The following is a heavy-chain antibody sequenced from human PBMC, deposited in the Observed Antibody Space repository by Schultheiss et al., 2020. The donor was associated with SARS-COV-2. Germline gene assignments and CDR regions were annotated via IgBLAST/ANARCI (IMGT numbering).Heavy chain of an antibody. CDR2: IYYSGST. D-gene: IGHD5-24*01. CDR3: ARDRGPRRYWFDP. CDR1: GYSLISGGYY. V-gene: IGHV4-31*03. Sequence: SQTLSLTCTVSGYSLISGGYYWSWIRQHPGEGLEWIGYIYYSGSTYYNPSLKSRVTISVDTSKNQFSLKLSSVTAADTAVYYCARDRGPRRYWFDPWGQGTLVTVSS. J-gene: IGHJ5*02.